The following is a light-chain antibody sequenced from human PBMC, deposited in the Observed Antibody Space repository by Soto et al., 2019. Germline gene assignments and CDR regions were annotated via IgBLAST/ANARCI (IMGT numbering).Light chain of an antibody. J-gene: IGLJ1*01. CDR1: SSDVGGYNY. V-gene: IGLV2-14*01. CDR3: SSFTSSITYV. CDR2: EVS. Sequence: QSALTQPASVSGSPGQSITISCTGTSSDVGGYNYVSWYQQHPGKAPKLMIYEVSNRPSGVSNRFSGSKSGNTASLTISGLQAEDEADYSCSSFTSSITYVFGTGTKVTVL.